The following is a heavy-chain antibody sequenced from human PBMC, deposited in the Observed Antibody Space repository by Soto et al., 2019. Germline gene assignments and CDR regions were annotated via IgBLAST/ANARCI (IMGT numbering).Heavy chain of an antibody. V-gene: IGHV3-33*01. CDR1: GFTFSSYG. CDR3: ARDRSTRREGVYFDY. CDR2: IWYDGSNK. Sequence: QVQLVESGGGVVQPGRSLRLSCAASGFTFSSYGMHWVRQAPGKGLEWVAVIWYDGSNKYYADSVKGRFTISRDNSKNTLYLQMNSLRAEDAAVYYCARDRSTRREGVYFDYWGQGTLVTVSS. D-gene: IGHD2-2*01. J-gene: IGHJ4*02.